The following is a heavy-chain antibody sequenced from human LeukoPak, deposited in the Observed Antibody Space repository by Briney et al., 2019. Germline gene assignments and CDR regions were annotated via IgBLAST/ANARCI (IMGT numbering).Heavy chain of an antibody. CDR3: ATDLSGSRDLTWYGMDV. CDR2: FDPEDGET. V-gene: IGHV1-24*01. CDR1: GYTLTELS. Sequence: ASVKVSCKVSGYTLTELSMHWVRQAPGKGPEWMGGFDPEDGETIYAQKFQGRVTMTEDTSTDTAYMELSSLRSEDTAVYYCATDLSGSRDLTWYGMDVWGQGTTATVSS. J-gene: IGHJ6*02. D-gene: IGHD1-26*01.